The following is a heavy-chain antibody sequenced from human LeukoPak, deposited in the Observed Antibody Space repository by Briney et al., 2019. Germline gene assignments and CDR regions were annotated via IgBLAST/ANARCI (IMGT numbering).Heavy chain of an antibody. V-gene: IGHV4-39*01. D-gene: IGHD1-26*01. CDR3: ARQGVVGAKNYFDY. CDR2: IYYSGST. Sequence: TETLSLTCTVSGGSISSSSYYWGWIRQPPGKGLEWIGSIYYSGSTYYNPSLKSRVTISVDTSKNQFSLKLSSVTAADTAVYYCARQGVVGAKNYFDYWGQGTLVTVSS. J-gene: IGHJ4*02. CDR1: GGSISSSSYY.